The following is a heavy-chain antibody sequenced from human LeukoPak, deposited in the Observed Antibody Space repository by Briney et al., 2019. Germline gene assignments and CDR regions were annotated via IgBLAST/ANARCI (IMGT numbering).Heavy chain of an antibody. V-gene: IGHV3-11*01. CDR2: ISGSGRAI. Sequence: GGSLRLSCAASGFTFSDYYMSWIRQAPGKGLEWLSHISGSGRAIYYADSVKGRFTISRDNAQNSLYLQMNNLRAEDTALYHCARVNGSGSYYYYYMDVWGKGTTVTVSS. CDR1: GFTFSDYY. D-gene: IGHD3-10*01. CDR3: ARVNGSGSYYYYYMDV. J-gene: IGHJ6*03.